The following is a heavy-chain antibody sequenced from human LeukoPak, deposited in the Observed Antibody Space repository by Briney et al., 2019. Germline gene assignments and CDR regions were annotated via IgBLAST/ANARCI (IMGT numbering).Heavy chain of an antibody. V-gene: IGHV4-34*01. CDR2: INHSGST. CDR1: GGSFSGYY. J-gene: IGHJ4*02. D-gene: IGHD4-11*01. CDR3: ARLYIGDY. Sequence: PSETLSLTCAVYGGSFSGYYWSWIRQPPGKGLEWIGEINHSGSTNYNPSLKSRVTISVDTSKNQFSLKLSSVTAADTAVYYCARLYIGDYWSQGTLVTVSS.